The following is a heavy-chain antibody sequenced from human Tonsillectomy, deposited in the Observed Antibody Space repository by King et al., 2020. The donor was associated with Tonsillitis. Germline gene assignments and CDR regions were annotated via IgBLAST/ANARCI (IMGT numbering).Heavy chain of an antibody. CDR1: GFTFSSYW. Sequence: EVQLVESGGGLVQPGGSLRLSCAASGFTFSSYWMSWVRQAPRKGLEWVANIKQDGSEKNYVDSLKGRFTISRDNAKNSLYLQMNSLRAEDTAVYYCARGRGYSGYNPFWGQGTLVTVSS. CDR2: IKQDGSEK. V-gene: IGHV3-7*01. D-gene: IGHD5-12*01. CDR3: ARGRGYSGYNPF. J-gene: IGHJ4*02.